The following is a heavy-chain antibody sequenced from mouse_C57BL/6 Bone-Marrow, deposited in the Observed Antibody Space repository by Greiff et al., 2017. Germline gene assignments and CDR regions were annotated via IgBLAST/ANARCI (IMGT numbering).Heavy chain of an antibody. CDR2: IAPETGGT. V-gene: IGHV1-15*01. J-gene: IGHJ1*03. Sequence: QVQLQQSGAELVRPGASVTLSCKASGYTFTDYEMHWVKQTPVHGLEWIGAIAPETGGTAYNQKFKGKAILTADKSSSTAYMELRSLTSEDSAVYYCTRNYYGSSYWYFDVWGTGTTVTVSS. CDR1: GYTFTDYE. CDR3: TRNYYGSSYWYFDV. D-gene: IGHD1-1*01.